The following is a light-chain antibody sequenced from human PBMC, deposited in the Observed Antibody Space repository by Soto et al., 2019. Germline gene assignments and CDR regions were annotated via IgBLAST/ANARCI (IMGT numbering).Light chain of an antibody. CDR1: QSVSSY. Sequence: EIVLTQSPATLSLSPGERATLSCRASQSVSSYLAWHQQKSGQAPRLLIFDASNRATGIPARFSGSGSGTDFTLTISSLEPEDFAVYYCQQRSNWPPTFGGGTKVEIK. CDR2: DAS. J-gene: IGKJ4*01. CDR3: QQRSNWPPT. V-gene: IGKV3-11*01.